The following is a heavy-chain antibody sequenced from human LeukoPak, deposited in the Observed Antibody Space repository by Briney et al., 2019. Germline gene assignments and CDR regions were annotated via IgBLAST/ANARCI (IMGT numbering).Heavy chain of an antibody. J-gene: IGHJ5*02. Sequence: SETLSLTCTVSGGSITTRSYYWGWIPQPPGKGLEWIGSMHHSGSTYYNPSLKSRVTTSVDTSKNQFSLKLSSVTAADTAVYYCARDPGAYYDSSGYLNWFDPWGQGTLVTVSS. V-gene: IGHV4-39*07. CDR3: ARDPGAYYDSSGYLNWFDP. D-gene: IGHD3-22*01. CDR2: MHHSGST. CDR1: GGSITTRSYY.